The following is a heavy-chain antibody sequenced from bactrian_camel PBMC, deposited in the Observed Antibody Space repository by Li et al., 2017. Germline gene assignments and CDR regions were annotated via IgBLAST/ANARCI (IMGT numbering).Heavy chain of an antibody. Sequence: HVQLVESGGGSVQAGGSLRLACAASGTGYGVYCLAWFRQAPGKEREGVGRVGMNGAGTTPLHADSVKGRFTISKDDDKNTLYLQMNSLKPEDTAMYYCAAGQAEGRWCPVEATTSEFGYRGQGTQVTVS. J-gene: IGHJ6*01. CDR2: MNGAGTTP. CDR3: AAGQAEGRWCPVEATTSEFGY. CDR1: GTGYGVYC. V-gene: IGHV3S54*01. D-gene: IGHD6*01.